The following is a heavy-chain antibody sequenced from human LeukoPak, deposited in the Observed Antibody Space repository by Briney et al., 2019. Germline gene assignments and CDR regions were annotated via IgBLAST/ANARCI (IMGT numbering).Heavy chain of an antibody. D-gene: IGHD6-13*01. V-gene: IGHV4-4*02. CDR3: ASLAAAGRAPFDY. J-gene: IGHJ4*02. Sequence: SETLSLTCAVSGGSISSSNWWSWVRQPPGKGLECIGEIYHSGSTNYNPSLKSRVTISVDKSKNQFSLKLSSVTAADTAVYYCASLAAAGRAPFDYWGQGTLVTVSS. CDR1: GGSISSSNW. CDR2: IYHSGST.